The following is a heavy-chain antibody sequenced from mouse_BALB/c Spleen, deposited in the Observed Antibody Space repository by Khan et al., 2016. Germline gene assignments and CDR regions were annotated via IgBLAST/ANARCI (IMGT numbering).Heavy chain of an antibody. J-gene: IGHJ1*01. V-gene: IGHV3-2*02. Sequence: EVQLVESGPGLVKPSQSLSLTCTVTGYSITSDYAWNWIRQFPGNKLEWMGYIIYSGSTSYNPSLKSRISITRDSSKNQFFLQLNSVTPEDTATYFCVRHQLAEWFFDVWGAGTTVTVSS. D-gene: IGHD4-1*02. CDR2: IIYSGST. CDR1: GYSITSDYA. CDR3: VRHQLAEWFFDV.